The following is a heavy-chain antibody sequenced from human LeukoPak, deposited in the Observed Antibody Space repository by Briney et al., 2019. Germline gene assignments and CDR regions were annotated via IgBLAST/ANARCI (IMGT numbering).Heavy chain of an antibody. J-gene: IGHJ5*02. D-gene: IGHD6-13*01. CDR1: GYTFTSCG. V-gene: IGHV1-18*01. Sequence: ASVKVSCKASGYTFTSCGISWVRQAPGQGLEWMGWISAYNGNTNYAQKFQGRVTMTRDTSISTAYMELSRLRSDDTAVYYCARVGQQLANWFDPWGQGTLVTVSS. CDR2: ISAYNGNT. CDR3: ARVGQQLANWFDP.